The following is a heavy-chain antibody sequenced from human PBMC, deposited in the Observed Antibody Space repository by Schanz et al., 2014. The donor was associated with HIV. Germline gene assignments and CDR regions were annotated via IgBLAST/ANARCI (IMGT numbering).Heavy chain of an antibody. J-gene: IGHJ6*02. V-gene: IGHV1-69*13. CDR3: ARAAFSSEYYYGMDV. CDR2: IIPIFGTA. D-gene: IGHD3-3*02. Sequence: QVQLVQSGAEMKKPGASVKVSCKASGYTFISYGISWVRQAPGQGLEWMGGIIPIFGTANYAQKFQGRVTIIADESTSTAYMELSSLRSADTAVYFCARAAFSSEYYYGMDVWGQGTTVTVSS. CDR1: GYTFISYG.